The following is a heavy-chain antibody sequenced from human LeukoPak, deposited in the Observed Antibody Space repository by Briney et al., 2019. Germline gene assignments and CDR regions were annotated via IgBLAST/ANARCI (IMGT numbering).Heavy chain of an antibody. V-gene: IGHV3-23*01. CDR1: GFTFSSYA. Sequence: PGRSLRLSCAASGFTFSSYAMSWVRQAPGKGLEWVSGISGSDGSTYYADSVKGRFTISRDYSKNTLYVQMNSLRAEDTAVYYCAKARGFCSGGSCCNPFDPWGQGTLVTVSS. J-gene: IGHJ5*02. CDR2: ISGSDGST. D-gene: IGHD2-15*01. CDR3: AKARGFCSGGSCCNPFDP.